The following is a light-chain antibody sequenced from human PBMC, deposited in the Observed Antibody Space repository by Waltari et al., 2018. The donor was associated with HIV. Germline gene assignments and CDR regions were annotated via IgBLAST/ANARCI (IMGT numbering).Light chain of an antibody. CDR2: RNN. Sequence: QSVLTQPPSVSGTPGQRVSISCSGSSSNLGSNYVSWYQQLPGTAPKLLIYRNNQRPSGVPDRFSGSKSGTSASLAISGLRSEDEADYYCAAWDDSLSGPWVFGGGTKLTVL. J-gene: IGLJ3*02. CDR1: SSNLGSNY. CDR3: AAWDDSLSGPWV. V-gene: IGLV1-47*01.